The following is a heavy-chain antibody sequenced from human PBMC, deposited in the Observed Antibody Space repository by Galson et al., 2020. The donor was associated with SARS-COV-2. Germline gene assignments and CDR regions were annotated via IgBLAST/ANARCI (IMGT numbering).Heavy chain of an antibody. D-gene: IGHD2-21*02. CDR2: ISYDGSNE. CDR3: ASNAYCGGDCYGFYFEY. CDR1: GFPFSSYA. V-gene: IGHV3-30*01. J-gene: IGHJ4*01. Sequence: GEYLMISRAASGFPFSSYAMHWVSPAPGKGLEWVTVISYDGSNEYYADSVKGRFTISRDNSKNTLYLQMNSLRADDTDVYYCASNAYCGGDCYGFYFEYWGHGTLVTVAS.